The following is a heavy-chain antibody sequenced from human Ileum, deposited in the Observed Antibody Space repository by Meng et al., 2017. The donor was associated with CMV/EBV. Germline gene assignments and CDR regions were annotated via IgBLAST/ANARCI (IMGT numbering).Heavy chain of an antibody. CDR2: IYYSGST. Sequence: SCTVSGGSVSSGSYYWSWIRQPPGKGLEWIGYIYYSGSTNYNPSLKSRVTISVDTSKNQFSLELSSVTAADTAVYYCARDGYYDFWSGYLRYWGQGPLVTVSS. CDR3: ARDGYYDFWSGYLRY. J-gene: IGHJ4*02. D-gene: IGHD3-3*01. CDR1: GGSVSSGSYY. V-gene: IGHV4-61*01.